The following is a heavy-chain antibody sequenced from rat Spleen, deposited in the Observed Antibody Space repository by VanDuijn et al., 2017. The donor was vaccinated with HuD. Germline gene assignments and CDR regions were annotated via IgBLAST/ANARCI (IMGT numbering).Heavy chain of an antibody. CDR2: INRDGSST. V-gene: IGHV5-35*01. CDR3: TGGGHSALNWFAY. D-gene: IGHD3-3*01. CDR1: GFTFNNYW. J-gene: IGHJ3*01. Sequence: EVQLVESGGGLVQPGRSLKLSCVASGFTFNNYWMTWIRQAPGKGLEWVASINRDGSSTSYPDTVKGRFVISKDNAKDTVYLHMNNLRSEDTAMYYCTGGGHSALNWFAYWGQGTLVTVSS.